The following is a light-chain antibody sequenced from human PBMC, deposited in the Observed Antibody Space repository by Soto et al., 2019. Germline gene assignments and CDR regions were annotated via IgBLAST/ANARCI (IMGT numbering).Light chain of an antibody. CDR3: QQYNNWSTWT. Sequence: EIVMTQSPATLSVSPGERATLSCRASQSVSSNLAWYQQKPGQAPRLLIYGASTRSTGIPARFSGSGSGTEFTITSSSLQSEDFALYYCQQYNNWSTWTFGQGTKVEIK. CDR1: QSVSSN. CDR2: GAS. J-gene: IGKJ1*01. V-gene: IGKV3-15*01.